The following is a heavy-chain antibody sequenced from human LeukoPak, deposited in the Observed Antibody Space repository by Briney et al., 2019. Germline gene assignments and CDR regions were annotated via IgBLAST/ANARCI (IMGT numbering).Heavy chain of an antibody. V-gene: IGHV1-2*02. Sequence: SSVTVSCKASGYTFITYYMHWVRQAPGQGLEGMGWINPNSGGTNYAQKFQGRVTMTRDTSISTAYMDLSRLRSDDTAVYYCARRAGAYSHPYDYWGQGTLVTVSS. CDR1: GYTFITYY. CDR2: INPNSGGT. CDR3: ARRAGAYSHPYDY. J-gene: IGHJ4*02. D-gene: IGHD4/OR15-4a*01.